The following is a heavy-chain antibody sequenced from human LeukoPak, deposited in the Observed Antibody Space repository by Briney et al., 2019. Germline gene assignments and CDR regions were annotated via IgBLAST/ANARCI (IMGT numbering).Heavy chain of an antibody. CDR2: IRGDGGST. J-gene: IGHJ4*02. CDR1: GFTFDDYA. D-gene: IGHD5-18*01. CDR3: AKGYTAMAPYYFDY. Sequence: PGGSLRLSCAASGFTFDDYAMHWVRQAPGKGLGWVSLIRGDGGSTYYADSVKGRFTISRDNSKNSLYLQMNSLRTEDTALYYCAKGYTAMAPYYFDYWGQGTLVTVSS. V-gene: IGHV3-43*02.